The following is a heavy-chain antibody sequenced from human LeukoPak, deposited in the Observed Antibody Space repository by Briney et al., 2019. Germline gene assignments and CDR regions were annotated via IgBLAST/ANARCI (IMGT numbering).Heavy chain of an antibody. D-gene: IGHD3-10*01. CDR1: GGSITTNTYY. J-gene: IGHJ5*02. CDR3: ARGGISMGRGTIVWFDP. CDR2: IYYSGTT. Sequence: SETLSLTCTVSGGSITTNTYYWGWIRQPPGKGLEWIGSIYYSGTTYYNPSIKSRVTISVDTSKKEFSLKVNSVTAADTAVYYCARGGISMGRGTIVWFDPWSQGTLVTVSS. V-gene: IGHV4-39*07.